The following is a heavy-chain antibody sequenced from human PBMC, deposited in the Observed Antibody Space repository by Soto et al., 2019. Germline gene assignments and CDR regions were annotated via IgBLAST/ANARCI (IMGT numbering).Heavy chain of an antibody. CDR2: ISAYNGNT. V-gene: IGHV1-18*01. D-gene: IGHD3-22*01. CDR1: GYTFTSYG. CDR3: AREGYYYDSSGYYYYYYYGMDV. J-gene: IGHJ6*02. Sequence: QVQLVQSGAEVKKPGASVKVSCKASGYTFTSYGISWVRQAPGQGLEWMGWISAYNGNTNYAQKLQGRVTMTTDTYTSTAYMELRSLRSDDTAVYYCAREGYYYDSSGYYYYYYYGMDVWGQGTTVTVSS.